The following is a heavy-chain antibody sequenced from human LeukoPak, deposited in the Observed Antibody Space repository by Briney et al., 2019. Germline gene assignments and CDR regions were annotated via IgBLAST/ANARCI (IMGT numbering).Heavy chain of an antibody. Sequence: GSVSVSCKASGYRFSSSGMTWVRQAPGQGPEWMGWISTVNGNSRFAQTFHRTVTLTTDPSTNTAHLELTSLRSDDTAIYYCARVRDSDNWWGAFDIWGQGTMVTVSS. CDR1: GYRFSSSG. V-gene: IGHV1-18*01. CDR3: ARVRDSDNWWGAFDI. D-gene: IGHD1-1*01. CDR2: ISTVNGNS. J-gene: IGHJ3*02.